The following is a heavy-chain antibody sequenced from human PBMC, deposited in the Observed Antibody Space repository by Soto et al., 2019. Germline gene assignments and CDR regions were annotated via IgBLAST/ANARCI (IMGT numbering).Heavy chain of an antibody. J-gene: IGHJ5*02. CDR2: ITPILGIA. V-gene: IGHV1-69*02. D-gene: IGHD3-10*01. CDR3: ASQESS. CDR1: GGTFSSYP. Sequence: QVQLVQSGAEVKKPGSSVKVSCRASGGTFSSYPINWVRQAPGQGLEWMGRITPILGIANYAQKFQGRVTITADKSTSTAYMELSSLRSEDTAVYYCASQESSWGQGTLVTVSS.